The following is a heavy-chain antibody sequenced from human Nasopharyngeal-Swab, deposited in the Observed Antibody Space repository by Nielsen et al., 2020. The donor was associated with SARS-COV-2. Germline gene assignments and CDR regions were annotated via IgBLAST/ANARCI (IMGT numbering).Heavy chain of an antibody. D-gene: IGHD3-22*01. Sequence: ASVHVSCKASLYTFPSYGISWLRPAPGQGLEWMGWISAYNGNTNYAQKLQGRVTMTTDTSTSTAYMELRSLRSDDTAVYYCAREFSPYDSSGYSDYWGQGTLVTVSS. V-gene: IGHV1-18*01. CDR2: ISAYNGNT. CDR1: LYTFPSYG. J-gene: IGHJ4*02. CDR3: AREFSPYDSSGYSDY.